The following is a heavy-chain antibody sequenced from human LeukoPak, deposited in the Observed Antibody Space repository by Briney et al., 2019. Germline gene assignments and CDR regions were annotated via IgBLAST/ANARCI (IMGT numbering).Heavy chain of an antibody. CDR2: ISYDGSNK. V-gene: IGHV3-30*04. J-gene: IGHJ4*02. D-gene: IGHD5-18*01. Sequence: GGSLRLSCAASGFTFSSYAMHWVRQAPGKGLEWVAVISYDGSNKYYADSVKGRFTISRDNSKNTLYLQMNSLRAEDTAVYYCAKGQSGYSYGYFDYWGQGTLVTVSS. CDR1: GFTFSSYA. CDR3: AKGQSGYSYGYFDY.